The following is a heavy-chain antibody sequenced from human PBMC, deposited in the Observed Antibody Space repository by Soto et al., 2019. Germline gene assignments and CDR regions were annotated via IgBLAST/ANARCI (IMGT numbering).Heavy chain of an antibody. J-gene: IGHJ4*02. CDR3: ARDLFSIAAAGTFDY. CDR2: ISSSSSYI. V-gene: IGHV3-21*01. Sequence: EVQLVESGGGLVKPGGSLRLSCAASGFTFSSYSMNWVRQAPGKGLEWVSSISSSSSYIYYADSVKGRFTISRDNAKNSLYLQMNSLRAEDTAVYYCARDLFSIAAAGTFDYWGQGTLVTVSS. D-gene: IGHD6-13*01. CDR1: GFTFSSYS.